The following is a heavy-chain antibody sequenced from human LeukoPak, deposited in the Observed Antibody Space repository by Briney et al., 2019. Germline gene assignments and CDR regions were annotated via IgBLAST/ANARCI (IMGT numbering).Heavy chain of an antibody. V-gene: IGHV1-69*04. D-gene: IGHD3-22*01. CDR3: ASDYYDSSGYRY. CDR2: IIPILGIA. Sequence: SVKVSCKASGYTFTSYYMHWVRQAPGQGLEWMGRIIPILGIANYAQKFQGRVTITADKSTSTAYMELSSLRSEDTAVYYCASDYYDSSGYRYWGQGTLVTVSS. J-gene: IGHJ4*02. CDR1: GYTFTSYY.